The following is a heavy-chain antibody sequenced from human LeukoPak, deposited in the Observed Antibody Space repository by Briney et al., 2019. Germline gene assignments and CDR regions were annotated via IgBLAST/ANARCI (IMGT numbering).Heavy chain of an antibody. V-gene: IGHV3-7*01. Sequence: PGGSLRLSCAASGFTFSNYWMSWAPQAPGKGLEWVASIKQDGSEKYYVDSVKGRFTIARDNAKNSLYLQMNSLRAEDTAVYYCTRDPNWLVGAFDIWGQGTLLTVSS. CDR2: IKQDGSEK. D-gene: IGHD3-9*01. J-gene: IGHJ3*02. CDR3: TRDPNWLVGAFDI. CDR1: GFTFSNYW.